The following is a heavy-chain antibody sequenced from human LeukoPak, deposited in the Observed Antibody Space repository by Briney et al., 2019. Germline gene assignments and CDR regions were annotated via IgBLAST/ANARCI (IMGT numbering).Heavy chain of an antibody. V-gene: IGHV2-26*01. J-gene: IGHJ4*02. D-gene: IGHD6-19*01. CDR2: IFSNDEK. CDR3: ARIPYSSGWYFFDY. CDR1: GFSLSDARMG. Sequence: SGPTLVNPTETLTLTCTVSGFSLSDARMGVSWIRQPPGKALEWLAHIFSNDEKSYSTSLKSRLTISKDTSKSQVVLTMTNMDPVDTATYYCARIPYSSGWYFFDYWGQGTLVTVSS.